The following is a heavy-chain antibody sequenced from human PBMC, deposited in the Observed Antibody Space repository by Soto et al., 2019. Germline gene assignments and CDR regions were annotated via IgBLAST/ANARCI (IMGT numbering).Heavy chain of an antibody. CDR1: GYTFTSYG. CDR3: ARVQSGYDFAS. V-gene: IGHV1-18*01. Sequence: QVQLVQSGAEVKKPGASVKVSCKASGYTFTSYGINWVRQAPGQGLEWMGWISAYNGTTHYAQKLQGRVTMTPDTSTSTAYMELRSLRSDITAVYYCARVQSGYDFASWGQGTLVTVSS. CDR2: ISAYNGTT. J-gene: IGHJ5*01. D-gene: IGHD5-12*01.